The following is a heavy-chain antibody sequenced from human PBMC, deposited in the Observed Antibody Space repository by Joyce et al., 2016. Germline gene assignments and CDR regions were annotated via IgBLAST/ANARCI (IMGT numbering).Heavy chain of an antibody. V-gene: IGHV3-15*01. J-gene: IGHJ5*02. CDR1: GFTFSNAW. CDR2: IKSKTDGGTT. Sequence: EVQLVESGGGLVKPGGSLRLSCAASGFTFSNAWRSWVRQAPGKGLEWVGRIKSKTDGGTTDYAAPVKGRFTISRDDSKNTLYLQMNSLKTEDTAVYYCTTDSFTVTTYNWFDPWGQGTLVTVSS. D-gene: IGHD4-17*01. CDR3: TTDSFTVTTYNWFDP.